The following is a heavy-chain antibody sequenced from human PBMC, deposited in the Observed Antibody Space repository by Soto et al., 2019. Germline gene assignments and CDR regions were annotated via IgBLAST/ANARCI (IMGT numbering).Heavy chain of an antibody. CDR2: MYFSGST. Sequence: SETLSLTCTVSGASISSYYWAWIRQPPKRGLEWIGYMYFSGSTNYNASLESRVIMSVDASKKQFTLKLSSVTAADTAVYYCTSLSRDYYGSGSYKVTMDVWGQGTTVTVSS. J-gene: IGHJ6*02. D-gene: IGHD3-10*01. CDR1: GASISSYY. V-gene: IGHV4-59*01. CDR3: TSLSRDYYGSGSYKVTMDV.